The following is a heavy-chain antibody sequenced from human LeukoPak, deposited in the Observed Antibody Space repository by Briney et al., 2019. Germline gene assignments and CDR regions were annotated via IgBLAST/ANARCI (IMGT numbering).Heavy chain of an antibody. J-gene: IGHJ4*02. CDR2: ISYDVITK. CDR3: AREDYVASGSSLGNLDY. CDR1: GFTFTNYP. V-gene: IGHV3-30-3*01. Sequence: PGGSLRLSCSASGFTFTNYPIHWVRQAPGKGLEWVAVISYDVITKYYADSVKGRFTLSRDNSKNILFLQMDSLRAEDTAVYFCAREDYVASGSSLGNLDYWGQGTLVTVSS. D-gene: IGHD3-10*01.